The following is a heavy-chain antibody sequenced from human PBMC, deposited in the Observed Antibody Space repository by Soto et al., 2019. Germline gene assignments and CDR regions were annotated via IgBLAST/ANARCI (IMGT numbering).Heavy chain of an antibody. CDR3: ARDIRGYSRAFDS. D-gene: IGHD5-18*01. CDR2: IYYTGST. V-gene: IGHV4-61*01. J-gene: IGHJ4*02. Sequence: SETLSLTCTVSGGSVSSASYYWTWIRQPPGKGLEWIGYIYYTGSTNYNPSLKSRVTMSVDTSTNQFSLTLTSVTAADAAVYYCARDIRGYSRAFDSWGRGTLVTVSS. CDR1: GGSVSSASYY.